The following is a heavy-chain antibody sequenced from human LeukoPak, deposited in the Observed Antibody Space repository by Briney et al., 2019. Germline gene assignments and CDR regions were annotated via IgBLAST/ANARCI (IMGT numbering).Heavy chain of an antibody. Sequence: PSETLSLTCTVSGYSISSGYYWGWLRQPPGKGLEWIGSIYHSGSTYYNPSLKSRVTISVDTSKNQFSLKLSSVTAADTAVYYCARADPYYYYMDVWGKGTTVTVSS. J-gene: IGHJ6*03. V-gene: IGHV4-38-2*02. CDR1: GYSISSGYY. CDR2: IYHSGST. CDR3: ARADPYYYYMDV.